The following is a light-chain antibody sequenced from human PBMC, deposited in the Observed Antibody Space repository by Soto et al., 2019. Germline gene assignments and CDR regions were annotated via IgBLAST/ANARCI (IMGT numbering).Light chain of an antibody. J-gene: IGKJ2*01. V-gene: IGKV1-6*01. CDR1: QGIRND. Sequence: AIQLTQSPSSLSASVGDRVTITCRASQGIRNDLGWYQQKPGTATKLLVYGASSLESGVPSRFSGSGSGTDFTLTISSLQPEDFATYSCLQHYTYPYTFGQGTKLEIK. CDR2: GAS. CDR3: LQHYTYPYT.